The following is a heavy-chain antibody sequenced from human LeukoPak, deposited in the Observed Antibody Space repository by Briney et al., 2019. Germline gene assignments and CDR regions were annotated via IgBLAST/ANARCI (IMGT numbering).Heavy chain of an antibody. D-gene: IGHD4-17*01. CDR2: IYHSGST. J-gene: IGHJ4*02. CDR1: GGSISSGGYS. V-gene: IGHV4-30-2*01. CDR3: ARGPDTVTTATLDN. Sequence: SETLSLTCAVSGGSISSGGYSWSWIRQPPGKGLEWIGYIYHSGSTYYNPSLKSRVTISVDRSKNQFSLKLRSVTAADTAVYYCARGPDTVTTATLDNWGQGTLVTVSS.